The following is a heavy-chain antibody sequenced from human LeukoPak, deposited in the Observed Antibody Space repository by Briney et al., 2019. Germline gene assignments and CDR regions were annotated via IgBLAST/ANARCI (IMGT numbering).Heavy chain of an antibody. V-gene: IGHV1-2*02. CDR3: ARVSYGHD. CDR1: GYTFTDYY. CDR2: VNHNPNSGGT. Sequence: ASVKVSCKASGYTFTDYYLHWVRPAPGQGLAGVGWVNHNPNSGGTSYAQKFQGRVTMTRDTSINTAHMELSGLRPDVTAVYCWARVSYGHDWGQGTLVSVIS. D-gene: IGHD5-18*01. J-gene: IGHJ4*02.